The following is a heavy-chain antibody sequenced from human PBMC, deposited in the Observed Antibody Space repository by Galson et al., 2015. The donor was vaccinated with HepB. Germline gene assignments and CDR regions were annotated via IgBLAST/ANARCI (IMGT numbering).Heavy chain of an antibody. CDR1: AHTFTNYY. D-gene: IGHD2-15*01. V-gene: IGHV1-46*01. CDR2: TNPSGGAT. CDR3: ASYCGGGSCYNYGMDV. Sequence: SVKVSCKASAHTFTNYYMNWVRQAPGQGLEWMGVTNPSGGATSYAQKFQGRFTMTRDTSTSTLYMELSSLRSEDTAVYYCASYCGGGSCYNYGMDVWGQGTTVTVSS. J-gene: IGHJ6*02.